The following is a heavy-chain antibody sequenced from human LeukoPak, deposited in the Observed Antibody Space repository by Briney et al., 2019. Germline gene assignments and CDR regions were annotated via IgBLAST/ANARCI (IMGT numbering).Heavy chain of an antibody. CDR3: ARPNKAAQYGPFDH. CDR2: IIPVYGTA. Sequence: ASVKVSCKASGGTFTNYAISWVRQAPGQGPEWMGGIIPVYGTASYAQNFQGKVTITTDESTSTSYLELSSLRSEDTAVYYCARPNKAAQYGPFDHWGQGTLVTVSS. J-gene: IGHJ4*02. V-gene: IGHV1-69*05. D-gene: IGHD6-6*01. CDR1: GGTFTNYA.